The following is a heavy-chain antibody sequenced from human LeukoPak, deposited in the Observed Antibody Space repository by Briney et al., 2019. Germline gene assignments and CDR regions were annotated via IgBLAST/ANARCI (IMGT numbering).Heavy chain of an antibody. V-gene: IGHV3-74*01. J-gene: IGHJ4*02. CDR2: IHRDGSSP. D-gene: IGHD5-24*01. CDR3: ARAGDGDFDY. Sequence: GGSLRLSCAASGFTFSSHWMHWVCQGPGKGLVWVSRIHRDGSSPSYADSVKGRFTITRDNAKNTVYLQMNSLRAEDTAVYYCARAGDGDFDYWGQGTLVTVSS. CDR1: GFTFSSHW.